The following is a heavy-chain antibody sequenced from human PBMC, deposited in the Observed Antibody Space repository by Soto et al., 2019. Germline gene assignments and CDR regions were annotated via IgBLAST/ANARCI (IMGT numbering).Heavy chain of an antibody. V-gene: IGHV4-39*01. Sequence: PSETLSLTCTVSGGSFSPNYWGWIRQPPGKGLEWIGTIYYSGAAYYNPSLQSRVTISVDTSSNQFSMKLNSVTAADTAVYYCTDMLGQWLPRDWGQGTVVTVSS. J-gene: IGHJ4*02. D-gene: IGHD6-19*01. CDR3: TDMLGQWLPRD. CDR2: IYYSGAA. CDR1: GGSFSPNY.